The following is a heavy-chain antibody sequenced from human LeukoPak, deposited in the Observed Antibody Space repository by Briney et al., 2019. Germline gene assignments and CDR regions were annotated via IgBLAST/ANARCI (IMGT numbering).Heavy chain of an antibody. Sequence: GGSLRLSCAASGFTFSSYGMHWVRQAPGRGLEWVAVIWYDGSNKYYADSVKGRFTISRDNSKNTLYLQMNSLRAEDTAVYYCARDIEYSSSYLDYWGQGTLVTVSS. D-gene: IGHD6-6*01. CDR1: GFTFSSYG. CDR3: ARDIEYSSSYLDY. J-gene: IGHJ4*02. V-gene: IGHV3-33*01. CDR2: IWYDGSNK.